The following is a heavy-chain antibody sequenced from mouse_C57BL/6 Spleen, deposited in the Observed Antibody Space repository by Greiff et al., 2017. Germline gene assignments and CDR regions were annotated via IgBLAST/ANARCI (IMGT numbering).Heavy chain of an antibody. CDR3: ARGGQYYGSLDY. Sequence: QVQLQQSGAELVRPGTSVKVSCKASGYAFTNYLIEWVKQRPGQGLEWIGVINPGSGGTNYNEKFKGKATLTADKSSSTAYMQLSSLTSEDSAVYFCARGGQYYGSLDYWGQGTTLTVSS. D-gene: IGHD1-1*01. CDR1: GYAFTNYL. CDR2: INPGSGGT. J-gene: IGHJ2*01. V-gene: IGHV1-54*01.